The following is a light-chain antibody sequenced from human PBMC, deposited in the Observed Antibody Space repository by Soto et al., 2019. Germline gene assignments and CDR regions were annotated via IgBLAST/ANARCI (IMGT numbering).Light chain of an antibody. CDR2: EVS. J-gene: IGLJ1*01. V-gene: IGLV2-14*02. CDR3: SSYTSSSTLV. Sequence: QSVLTQPASVSGSPGQSITISCTGTSSDVGRYNLVSWYQQHPGKAPKLMISEVSNRPSGVSNRFSGSQSGNTASLTISGLQAEDEADYYCSSYTSSSTLVFGTGTKVTVL. CDR1: SSDVGRYNL.